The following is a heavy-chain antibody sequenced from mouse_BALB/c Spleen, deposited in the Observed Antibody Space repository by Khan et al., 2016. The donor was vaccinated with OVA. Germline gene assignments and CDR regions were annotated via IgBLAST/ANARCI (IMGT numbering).Heavy chain of an antibody. CDR2: ISSSGST. D-gene: IGHD2-3*01. J-gene: IGHJ4*01. CDR3: ARDGSRYNYAMDY. V-gene: IGHV3-2*02. Sequence: EVKLLESGPGLVKPSQSLSLTCTVTGYSITSDYAWNWIRQFPGNKLEWMGYISSSGSTNYNPALQSRISITRETSKNQFFLQLNSVTTEDTATYYCARDGSRYNYAMDYWGQGTSVTVSS. CDR1: GYSITSDYA.